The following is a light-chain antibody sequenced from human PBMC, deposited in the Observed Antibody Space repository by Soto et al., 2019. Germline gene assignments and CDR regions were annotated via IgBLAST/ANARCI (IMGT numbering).Light chain of an antibody. V-gene: IGLV1-44*01. J-gene: IGLJ3*02. Sequence: QSVLTQPPSASGTPGQRVTISCSGSSSNIGTNTVNWYQQLPGTAPKLLIYNNNQRPSGVPDRISGSKSGTSASLAISGLQSEDEADYYCAAWDDSLNAGVFGGGTKLTVL. CDR2: NNN. CDR3: AAWDDSLNAGV. CDR1: SSNIGTNT.